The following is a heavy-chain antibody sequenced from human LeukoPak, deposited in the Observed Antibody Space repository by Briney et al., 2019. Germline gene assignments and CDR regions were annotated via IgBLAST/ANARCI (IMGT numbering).Heavy chain of an antibody. J-gene: IGHJ3*02. CDR3: ANTHSSSWPNDAFDI. CDR2: INPNSGGT. D-gene: IGHD6-13*01. Sequence: GASVKVSCKASGYTFTGYYMHWVRQAPGQGLEWMGWINPNSGGTNYAQKFQGRVTMTRDTSISTAYMALSRLRSDDTAVYYCANTHSSSWPNDAFDIWGQGTMVTVSS. CDR1: GYTFTGYY. V-gene: IGHV1-2*02.